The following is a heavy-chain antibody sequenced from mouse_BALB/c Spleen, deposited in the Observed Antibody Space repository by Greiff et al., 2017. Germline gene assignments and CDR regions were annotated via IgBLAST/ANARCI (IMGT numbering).Heavy chain of an antibody. V-gene: IGHV1-39*01. CDR2: IDPYYGGT. D-gene: IGHD1-1*01. Sequence: VQLKESGPELVKPGASVKISCKASGYSFTGYNMNWVKQSNGKSLEWIGNIDPYYGGTSYNKKFKGKATLTVDKSSSTAYMQLKRLTSEDSAVYYCARDYGSSPTWFAYWGQGTLVTVAA. CDR3: ARDYGSSPTWFAY. J-gene: IGHJ3*01. CDR1: GYSFTGYN.